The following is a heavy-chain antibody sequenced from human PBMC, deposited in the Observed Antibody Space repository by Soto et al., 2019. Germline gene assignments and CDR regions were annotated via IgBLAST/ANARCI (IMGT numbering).Heavy chain of an antibody. CDR2: VTGSGDST. V-gene: IGHV3-23*01. CDR3: ARDQRYYCATTSCYVFDS. J-gene: IGHJ4*02. CDR1: GFTFTTYA. D-gene: IGHD2-2*01. Sequence: EVQLLESGRGLVQPGGSLRLSCAASGFTFTTYAMSWVRQAPGKGLEWVSAVTGSGDSTYYEDSVKGRFTISRDNFKNTLYLEMNSLRAEDTAVYYCARDQRYYCATTSCYVFDSWGQGALVTVSS.